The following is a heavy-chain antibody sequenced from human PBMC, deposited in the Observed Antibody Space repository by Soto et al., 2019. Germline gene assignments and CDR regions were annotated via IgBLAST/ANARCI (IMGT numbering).Heavy chain of an antibody. V-gene: IGHV2-5*02. D-gene: IGHD1-26*01. J-gene: IGHJ5*02. Sequence: QITLKESGPTLVKPAETLTLTCTFSGFSLSTSGVGVGWIRQPPGKALEWLALIYWDDDKRYSPSLKSRLTITKDTSKNQVVLTMTNMDPVDTATYYCTHRRYYYRFDPWGQGTLVTVSS. CDR3: THRRYYYRFDP. CDR1: GFSLSTSGVG. CDR2: IYWDDDK.